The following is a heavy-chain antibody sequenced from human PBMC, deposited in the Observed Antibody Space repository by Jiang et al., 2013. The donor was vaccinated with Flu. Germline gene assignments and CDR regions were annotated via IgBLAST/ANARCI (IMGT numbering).Heavy chain of an antibody. CDR3: ARAPGYGRYYYYMDV. J-gene: IGHJ6*03. Sequence: ESGGGLVKPGRSLRLSCTGSGFAFGDFALSWFRQAPGKGLEWVAFIRSIAFGGTTEYAASVRGRFTFSRDDSISIAYLQMNSLKTEDTAVYYCARAPGYGRYYYYMDVWGKGTTVTVSS. D-gene: IGHD4-17*01. CDR2: IRSIAFGGTT. V-gene: IGHV3-49*05. CDR1: GFAFGDFA.